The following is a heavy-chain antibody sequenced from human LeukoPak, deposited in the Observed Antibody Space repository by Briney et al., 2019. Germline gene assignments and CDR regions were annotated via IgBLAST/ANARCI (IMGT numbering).Heavy chain of an antibody. Sequence: PGGSLRLSCAASGFTFSSYEMNWVRQAPGKGLEWVSYISSSGSTIYYADSVKGRFTISRDNAKNSLYLQMNSLRAEDTAVYYCARATYSGYDVHYYYMDVWGKGTTVTVSS. J-gene: IGHJ6*03. CDR3: ARATYSGYDVHYYYMDV. V-gene: IGHV3-48*03. D-gene: IGHD5-12*01. CDR2: ISSSGSTI. CDR1: GFTFSSYE.